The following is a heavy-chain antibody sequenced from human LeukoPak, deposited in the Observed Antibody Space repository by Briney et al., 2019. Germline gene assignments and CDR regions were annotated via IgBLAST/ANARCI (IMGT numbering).Heavy chain of an antibody. J-gene: IGHJ4*02. Sequence: SETLSLTCGVYDGSLINYYCHWIRQAPGKGLEGIGEISHGGITKHNPSLQSRVTMSQDTSKRQFSLKMNSMTAADTGVYYCGIFMDVVPGSMSWGLGTLVTVSS. CDR3: GIFMDVVPGSMS. D-gene: IGHD2-2*01. V-gene: IGHV4-34*01. CDR2: ISHGGIT. CDR1: DGSLINYY.